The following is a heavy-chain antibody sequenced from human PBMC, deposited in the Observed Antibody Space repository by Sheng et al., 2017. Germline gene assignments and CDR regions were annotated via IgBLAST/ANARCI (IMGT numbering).Heavy chain of an antibody. D-gene: IGHD3-10*01. CDR1: GGTFSSYA. V-gene: IGHV1-69*05. CDR2: IIPIFGTA. Sequence: QVQLVQSGAEVKKPGSSVKVSCKASGGTFSSYAISWVRQAPGQGLEWMGGIIPIFGTANYAQKFQGRVTITTDESTSTAYMELSSLRSEDTAVYYCASLPTMVQGVIGWFDPWGQGTLVTVSS. CDR3: ASLPTMVQGVIGWFDP. J-gene: IGHJ5*02.